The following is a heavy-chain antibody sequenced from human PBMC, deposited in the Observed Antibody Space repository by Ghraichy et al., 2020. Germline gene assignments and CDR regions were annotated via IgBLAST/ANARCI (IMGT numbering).Heavy chain of an antibody. V-gene: IGHV1-69*10. CDR1: GGTFSSYA. Sequence: VKVSCKASGGTFSSYAISWVRQAPGQGLEWMGRIIPILGIANYAQKFQGRVTITADKSTSTAYMELSSLRSEDTAVYYCASKGYCSSTSCLPIPRPEFRYYYYGMDVWGQGTTVTVSS. CDR3: ASKGYCSSTSCLPIPRPEFRYYYYGMDV. J-gene: IGHJ6*02. D-gene: IGHD2-2*01. CDR2: IIPILGIA.